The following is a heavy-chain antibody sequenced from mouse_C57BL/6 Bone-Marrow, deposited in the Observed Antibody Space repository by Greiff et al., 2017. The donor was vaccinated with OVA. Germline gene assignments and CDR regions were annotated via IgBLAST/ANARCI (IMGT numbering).Heavy chain of an antibody. D-gene: IGHD2-2*01. Sequence: EVQLQQSVAELVRPGASVKLSCTASGFNIKNTYMHWVKQRPEQGLEWIGRIDPANGNTKYAPKFQGKATITADTSSNTAYLQLSSLTSEDTAIYYCALYTRVTTETAYYFDYWGQGTTRTVSS. J-gene: IGHJ2*01. CDR2: IDPANGNT. CDR1: GFNIKNTY. V-gene: IGHV14-3*01. CDR3: ALYTRVTTETAYYFDY.